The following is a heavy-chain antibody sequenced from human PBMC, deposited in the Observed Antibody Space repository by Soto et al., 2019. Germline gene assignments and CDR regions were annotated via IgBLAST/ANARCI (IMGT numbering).Heavy chain of an antibody. D-gene: IGHD3-10*01. CDR3: ARLGPYGSESYSFRYIWFDP. Sequence: EVQLVESGGGLIQPGGSLRLSCTTSGFTVSSSHMTWVRQAPGKGLAWVSVIYSGGSSYYAVSVQGRFTISRDNSKNTVYLQMNSLRGEDTAMYYCARLGPYGSESYSFRYIWFDPWGQGTLVTVSS. CDR1: GFTVSSSH. CDR2: IYSGGSS. V-gene: IGHV3-53*01. J-gene: IGHJ5*02.